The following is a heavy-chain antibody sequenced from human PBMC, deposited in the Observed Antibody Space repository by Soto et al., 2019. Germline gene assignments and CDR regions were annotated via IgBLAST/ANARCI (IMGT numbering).Heavy chain of an antibody. CDR3: ARGHSTDCSNGVCSFFYNHEMDV. V-gene: IGHV1-2*04. D-gene: IGHD2-8*01. J-gene: IGHJ6*02. CDR2: INPKSGGT. Sequence: ASLKVSCKASGYSFTDYHIHWVRQAPGQGLEWLGRINPKSGGTSTAQKFQGWVTMTRDRSISTVYMELTRLRSDDTAVYFCARGHSTDCSNGVCSFFYNHEMDVWGQGTTVTVSS. CDR1: GYSFTDYH.